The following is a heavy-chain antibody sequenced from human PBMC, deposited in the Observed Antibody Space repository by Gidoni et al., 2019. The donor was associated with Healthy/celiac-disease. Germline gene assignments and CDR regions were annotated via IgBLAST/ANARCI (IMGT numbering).Heavy chain of an antibody. J-gene: IGHJ3*02. CDR1: GFTFSGSA. CDR3: TRHIVVVVAATQADAFDI. CDR2: IRSKANSYAT. Sequence: EVQLVESGGGLVQPGGSLKLSCAASGFTFSGSAMHWVRQASGKGLEWVGRIRSKANSYATAYAASVKGRFTISRDDSKNTAYLQMNSLKTEDTAVYYCTRHIVVVVAATQADAFDIWGQGTMVTVSS. D-gene: IGHD2-15*01. V-gene: IGHV3-73*02.